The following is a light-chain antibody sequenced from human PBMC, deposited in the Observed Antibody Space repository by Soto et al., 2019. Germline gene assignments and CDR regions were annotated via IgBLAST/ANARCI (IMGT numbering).Light chain of an antibody. CDR2: GAS. CDR1: QSVSSN. J-gene: IGKJ5*01. Sequence: EVVLTQSPATLSVSPGERATLSCRASQSVSSNLAWYQQRPGQAPRLLIHGASNRATGIPTRFSGSGSGTDFTLTISSLEAEDSAVYYCQQRTGWPITFGQGTRLEIK. CDR3: QQRTGWPIT. V-gene: IGKV3-11*01.